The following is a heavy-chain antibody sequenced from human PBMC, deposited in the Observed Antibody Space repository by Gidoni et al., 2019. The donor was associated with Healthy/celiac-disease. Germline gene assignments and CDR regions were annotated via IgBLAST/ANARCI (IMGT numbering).Heavy chain of an antibody. J-gene: IGHJ3*02. Sequence: QLQLQESGPGLVKPSETLSLTCTVSGCSISSSSYYWGWIRQPPGKGLEWIGSIYYSGSTYYNPSLKSRVTISVDTSKNQFSLKLSSVTAADTAVYYCARSNYDILTGLDQSAFDIWGQGTMVTVSS. V-gene: IGHV4-39*01. D-gene: IGHD3-9*01. CDR2: IYYSGST. CDR3: ARSNYDILTGLDQSAFDI. CDR1: GCSISSSSYY.